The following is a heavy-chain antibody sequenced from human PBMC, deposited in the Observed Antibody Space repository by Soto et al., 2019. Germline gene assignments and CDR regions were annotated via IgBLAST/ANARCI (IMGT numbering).Heavy chain of an antibody. J-gene: IGHJ4*02. D-gene: IGHD3-10*01. V-gene: IGHV3-11*01. CDR2: ISSSGSTI. Sequence: GGSLRLSCAASGFTFSDYYMSWIRQAPGKGLEWVSYISSSGSTIYYADSVKGRFTISRDNAKNSLYLQMNSLRAEDTAVYYCARSDYYYGSGSRQEKFDYWGQGTLVTVSS. CDR1: GFTFSDYY. CDR3: ARSDYYYGSGSRQEKFDY.